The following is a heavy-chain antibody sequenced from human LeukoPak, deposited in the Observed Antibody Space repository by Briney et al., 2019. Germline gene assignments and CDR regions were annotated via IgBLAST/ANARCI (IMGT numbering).Heavy chain of an antibody. D-gene: IGHD4-17*01. CDR1: GFTFSSYG. Sequence: GGSLRLSCAASGFTFSSYGVHWVRQAPGKGLEWAAVIWYDGSNKYYADSVKGRFTISRDNSKNTLYLQMNSLRAEDTAVYYCARDGRYGDFDYWGQGTLVTVSS. J-gene: IGHJ4*02. V-gene: IGHV3-33*01. CDR2: IWYDGSNK. CDR3: ARDGRYGDFDY.